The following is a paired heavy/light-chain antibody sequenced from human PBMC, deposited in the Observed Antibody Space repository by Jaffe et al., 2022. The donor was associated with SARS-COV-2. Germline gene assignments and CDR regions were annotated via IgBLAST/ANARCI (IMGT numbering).Heavy chain of an antibody. D-gene: IGHD5-12*01. CDR1: GYTFTTLA. Sequence: QVQLVQSGSELKKPGSSVKVSCKASGYTFTTLAMNWVRQAPGQGLEWMGWINTNTAKPTYARDFTGRFVFSLDTSVSTAYLHISSLTAADTAIYYCARDKDLVATIGALDIWGQGTMVTVSS. J-gene: IGHJ3*02. V-gene: IGHV7-4-1*02. CDR2: INTNTAKP. CDR3: ARDKDLVATIGALDI.
Light chain of an antibody. CDR3: QHYISYPWT. J-gene: IGKJ1*01. Sequence: DIQMTQSPSTLSASVGDRVTISCRAGRSISTWLAWYQQKPGQAPKLLIYQASYVESGVPSRFSGSGSGTEFTLTISSLQPDDFATYYCQHYISYPWTFGQGTKVEIK. V-gene: IGKV1-5*03. CDR1: RSISTW. CDR2: QAS.